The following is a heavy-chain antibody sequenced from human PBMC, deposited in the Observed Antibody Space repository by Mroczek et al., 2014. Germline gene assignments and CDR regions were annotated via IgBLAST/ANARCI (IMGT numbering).Heavy chain of an antibody. CDR1: GFTFSSYG. D-gene: IGHD3-22*01. CDR3: AREVDRNYYDSSGYYGIDY. J-gene: IGHJ4*02. CDR2: IWYDGSNK. V-gene: IGHV3-33*01. Sequence: QVQLVESGGGVVQPGRSLRLSCAASGFTFSSYGMHWVRQAPGKGLEWVAVIWYDGSNKYYADSVKGRFTISRDNSKNTLYLQMNSLRAEDTAVYYCAREVDRNYYDSSGYYGIDYWGQGTPGHRLL.